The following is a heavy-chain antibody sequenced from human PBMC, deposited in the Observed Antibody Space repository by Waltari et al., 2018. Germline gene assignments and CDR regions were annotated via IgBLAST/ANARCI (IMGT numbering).Heavy chain of an antibody. CDR3: SRQGMFDP. V-gene: IGHV4-39*01. CDR2: IYYSGST. D-gene: IGHD6-13*01. CDR1: GGSISSSSYY. J-gene: IGHJ5*02. Sequence: QLQLQESGPGLVKPSETLSLTCTVSGGSISSSSYYWGWIRQPPGKGLEWIGSIYYSGSTYEIPTLKSRVTISGDTSKNQVSLKLSSVTAADTAVYYCSRQGMFDPWGQGTLVTVSS.